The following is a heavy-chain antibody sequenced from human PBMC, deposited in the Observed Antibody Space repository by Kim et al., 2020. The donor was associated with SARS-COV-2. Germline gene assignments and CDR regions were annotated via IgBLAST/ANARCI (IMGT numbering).Heavy chain of an antibody. CDR2: ISYDGSNK. CDR3: ARTYSSSYPYYYGMDV. D-gene: IGHD6-6*01. V-gene: IGHV3-30*03. Sequence: GGSLRLSCAASGFTFSSYGMHWVRQAPGKGLEWVAVISYDGSNKYYADSVKGRFTISRDNSKNTLYLQMNSLRAEDTAVYYCARTYSSSYPYYYGMDVWG. J-gene: IGHJ6*01. CDR1: GFTFSSYG.